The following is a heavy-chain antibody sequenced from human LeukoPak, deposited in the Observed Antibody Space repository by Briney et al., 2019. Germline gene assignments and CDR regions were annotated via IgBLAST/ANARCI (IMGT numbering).Heavy chain of an antibody. CDR1: GGSFSRYY. V-gene: IGHV4-4*07. CDR2: IYTSGST. J-gene: IGHJ5*01. D-gene: IGHD3-16*01. CDR3: ARSADSGRGGTWFAS. Sequence: SETLSLTCTVSGGSFSRYYWSWIRQPAGKGLEWIGRIYTSGSTNYNPSLKSRVTMSVDTSKNQFSLKLGSVSAADTAVYYCARSADSGRGGTWFASLGQGTLVTVSS.